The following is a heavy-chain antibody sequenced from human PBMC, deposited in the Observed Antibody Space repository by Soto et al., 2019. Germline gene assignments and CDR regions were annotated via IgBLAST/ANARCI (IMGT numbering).Heavy chain of an antibody. CDR2: IYYSGST. CDR3: ARVSRIAAAGNGPSFDY. J-gene: IGHJ4*02. V-gene: IGHV4-31*03. CDR1: GGSISSGGYY. D-gene: IGHD6-13*01. Sequence: QVQLQESGPGLVKPSQTLSLTCTVSGGSISSGGYYWSWIRQHPGKGLEWIGYIYYSGSTYYNPSLKSRVTISVNTSKNQFSLKLSSVTAADTAVYYCARVSRIAAAGNGPSFDYWGQGTLVTVSS.